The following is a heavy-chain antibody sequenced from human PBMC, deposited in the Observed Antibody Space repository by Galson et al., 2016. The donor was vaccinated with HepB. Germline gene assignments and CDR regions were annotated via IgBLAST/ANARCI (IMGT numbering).Heavy chain of an antibody. V-gene: IGHV3-30-3*01. CDR3: AKVYCSGANCPAGSYYFDY. CDR2: ISYDGSNK. J-gene: IGHJ4*02. D-gene: IGHD2-15*01. Sequence: LRLSCAASGFTFSNYAMHWVRQAPGKGLEWVAVISYDGSNKYHADSVKGRFTISRDNSKNTLYLHMNSLRAEDTAIYYCAKVYCSGANCPAGSYYFDYWGQGTLVTVSS. CDR1: GFTFSNYA.